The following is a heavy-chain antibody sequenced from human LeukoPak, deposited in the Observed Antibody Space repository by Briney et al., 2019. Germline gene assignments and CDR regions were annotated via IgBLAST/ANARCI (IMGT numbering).Heavy chain of an antibody. J-gene: IGHJ4*02. D-gene: IGHD1-26*01. CDR2: TYYRSKWYN. CDR1: GDSVSSNSAA. CDR3: ASRGRRWEHPVY. Sequence: SQTLSLNCAISGDSVSSNSAAWNWIRQSPSRGLEWLGRTYYRSKWYNDYAVSVKSRITINPDTSKNQFSLQLNSVTPEDTAVYYCASRGRRWEHPVYWGQGTLVTVSS. V-gene: IGHV6-1*01.